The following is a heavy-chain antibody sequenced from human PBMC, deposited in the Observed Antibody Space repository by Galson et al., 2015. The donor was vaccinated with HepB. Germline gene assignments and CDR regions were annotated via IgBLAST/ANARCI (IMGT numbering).Heavy chain of an antibody. J-gene: IGHJ3*02. CDR1: GFTFSTYA. V-gene: IGHV3-30*04. D-gene: IGHD3-9*01. CDR3: ARGGVSHAFDWLSYSAFDI. CDR2: ISYDGVKE. Sequence: SLRLSCAASGFTFSTYAMHWVRQAPGKGLEWVAVISYDGVKEYYADSVKGRFTISRDNSKNTLSLQMNSLRTEDTAVYHCARGGVSHAFDWLSYSAFDIWGQGTMVTVSS.